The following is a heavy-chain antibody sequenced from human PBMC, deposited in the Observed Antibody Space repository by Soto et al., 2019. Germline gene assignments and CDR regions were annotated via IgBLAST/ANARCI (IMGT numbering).Heavy chain of an antibody. CDR2: GVPVFGTP. CDR1: GDTFGTFA. CDR3: ATTSRGYTAFFEF. V-gene: IGHV1-69*12. D-gene: IGHD5-12*01. Sequence: VQLVQSGAEVKKPGSSVKVSCKTSGDTFGTFAINWIRQAPGRGLEWLGGGVPVFGTPNYAPDFQGRVTITADEYANTSFMEVISLRSADAAIYYCATTSRGYTAFFEFWGLGTLVIVSS. J-gene: IGHJ4*02.